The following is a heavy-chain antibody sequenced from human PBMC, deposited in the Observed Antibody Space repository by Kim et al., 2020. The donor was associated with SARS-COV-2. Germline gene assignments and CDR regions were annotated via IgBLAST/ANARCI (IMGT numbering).Heavy chain of an antibody. CDR2: ISYDGSNK. CDR3: ATHSGENDSSGYSPFDY. CDR1: GFTFSSYG. V-gene: IGHV3-30*03. J-gene: IGHJ4*02. D-gene: IGHD3-22*01. Sequence: GGSLRLSCAASGFTFSSYGMHWVRQAPGKGLEWVAVISYDGSNKYYADSVKGRFTISRDNSKNTLYLQMNSLRAEDTAVYYCATHSGENDSSGYSPFDYWGQGTLVTVSS.